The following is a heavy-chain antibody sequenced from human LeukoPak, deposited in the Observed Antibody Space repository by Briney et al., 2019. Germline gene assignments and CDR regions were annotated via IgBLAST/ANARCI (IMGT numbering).Heavy chain of an antibody. D-gene: IGHD2-21*02. CDR2: IIPIFGTA. V-gene: IGHV1-69*13. CDR1: GGTFSSYA. CDR3: ARVIGSYDCGGDCYHYYYYYMDV. J-gene: IGHJ6*03. Sequence: VASVKVSCKASGGTFSSYAISWVRQAPGQGLEWMGGIIPIFGTANYAQKFQGRVTITADESTSTAYMELSSLRSEDTAVYYCARVIGSYDCGGDCYHYYYYYMDVWGKGTTVTVSS.